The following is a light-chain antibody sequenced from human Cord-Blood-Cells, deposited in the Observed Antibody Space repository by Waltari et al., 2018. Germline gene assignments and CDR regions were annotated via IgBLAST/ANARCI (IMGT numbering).Light chain of an antibody. V-gene: IGKV1-39*01. Sequence: DIQMTQSPSSLSAYVGDRVNITCRASQSISSYLNWYKQTPGKAPKLLNYAASSLQSGVPSRFSGSGSGTDFTLTISSLQPEDFATYYCQQSYSTLRSYTFGQGTKLEIK. CDR3: QQSYSTLRSYT. J-gene: IGKJ2*01. CDR1: QSISSY. CDR2: AAS.